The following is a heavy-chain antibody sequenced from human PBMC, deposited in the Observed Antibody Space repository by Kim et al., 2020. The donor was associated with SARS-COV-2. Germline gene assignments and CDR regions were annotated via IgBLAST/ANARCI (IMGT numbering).Heavy chain of an antibody. Sequence: SETLSLTCTVSGGSISSSSYYWGWIRQPPGKGLEWIGSIYYSGSTYYNPSLKSRVTISVDTSKNQFSLKLSSVTAADTAVYYCARCIALAARPYYFDYWGQGTLVTVSS. V-gene: IGHV4-39*01. CDR1: GGSISSSSYY. D-gene: IGHD6-6*01. CDR3: ARCIALAARPYYFDY. CDR2: IYYSGST. J-gene: IGHJ4*02.